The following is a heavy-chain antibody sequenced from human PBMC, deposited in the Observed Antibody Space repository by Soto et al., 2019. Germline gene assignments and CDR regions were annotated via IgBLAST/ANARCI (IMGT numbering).Heavy chain of an antibody. CDR3: AHRVPDEDNNHSYHRNGKGPVDY. CDR2: IYWNDDK. Sequence: QITLKESGPTLVKPTQTLTLTCTFSGFSLSTSGVGVGWIRQPPGTALEWLELIYWNDDKRYSPSLKSRLTTTKDTSKNHVVLTMTTMDPVDTATYYCAHRVPDEDNNHSYHRNGKGPVDYWGQGTLVTVSS. J-gene: IGHJ4*02. V-gene: IGHV2-5*01. CDR1: GFSLSTSGVG. D-gene: IGHD2-15*01.